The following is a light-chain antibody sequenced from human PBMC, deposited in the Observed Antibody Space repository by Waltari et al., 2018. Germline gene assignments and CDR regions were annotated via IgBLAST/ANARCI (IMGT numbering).Light chain of an antibody. V-gene: IGKV1-5*03. Sequence: DIQMTQSPSSLSASVGDRFTITCRASQSISNWLAWYQQKPGKAPKLLIYKASTLESGVPSRFSGRGSGTEFTLTISSLQPDDFATYYCQQYNSYSLLSFGGGTKVEIE. CDR3: QQYNSYSLLS. J-gene: IGKJ4*01. CDR1: QSISNW. CDR2: KAS.